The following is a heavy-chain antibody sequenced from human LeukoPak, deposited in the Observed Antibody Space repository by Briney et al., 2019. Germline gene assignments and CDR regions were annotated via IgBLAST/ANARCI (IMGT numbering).Heavy chain of an antibody. CDR1: GAYISSYY. Sequence: SETLSLTCTVSGAYISSYYWSWIRQPPGKGLEWIGYISYSGSTIYNPSLKSRVTISADTSKNQVSLTLSSVTAADTAVHYCARHPELYFFDYWGQGTLVTVSS. V-gene: IGHV4-59*08. J-gene: IGHJ4*02. CDR2: ISYSGST. CDR3: ARHPELYFFDY. D-gene: IGHD3-10*01.